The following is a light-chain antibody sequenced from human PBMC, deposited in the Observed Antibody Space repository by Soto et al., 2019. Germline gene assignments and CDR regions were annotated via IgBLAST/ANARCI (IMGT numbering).Light chain of an antibody. CDR3: SSHAGSSVV. V-gene: IGLV2-8*01. CDR1: SSDVGGYDY. J-gene: IGLJ2*01. CDR2: DVN. Sequence: QSALTQPPSASGSPRQSVTISCTGTSSDVGGYDYVSWYQQHPGKAPKLMIYDVNKRPSGVPDRFSGSKFGNTASLTVSGLQAEDEADYYCSSHAGSSVVFGGGTKLTVL.